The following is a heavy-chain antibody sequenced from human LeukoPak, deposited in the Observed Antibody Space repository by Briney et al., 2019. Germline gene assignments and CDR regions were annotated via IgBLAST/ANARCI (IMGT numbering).Heavy chain of an antibody. J-gene: IGHJ4*02. CDR3: AREGSSSWSYTRAFDY. CDR2: INHSGST. Sequence: SETLSLTCTVSGYSISSGYYWGWIRQPPGKGLEWIGSINHSGSTYYNPSLKSRVTISVDTSKNQFSLKLSSVTAADTAVYYCAREGSSSWSYTRAFDYWGQGTLVTVSS. V-gene: IGHV4-38-2*02. CDR1: GYSISSGYY. D-gene: IGHD6-13*01.